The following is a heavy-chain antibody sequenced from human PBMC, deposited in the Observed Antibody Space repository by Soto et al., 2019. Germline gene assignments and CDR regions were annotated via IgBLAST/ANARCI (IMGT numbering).Heavy chain of an antibody. CDR2: IIPIFGTA. D-gene: IGHD3-3*01. Sequence: QVQLVQSGAEVKKPGSSVKVSCKASGGTFSSYAISWVRQAPGQGLEWMGGIIPIFGTANYAQKFQGRVTITADESTSTAYMELSSLRSEDTAVYYCARDPGITIFGVVINTGYYYYGMDVWGQGTTVTVSS. CDR1: GGTFSSYA. J-gene: IGHJ6*02. CDR3: ARDPGITIFGVVINTGYYYYGMDV. V-gene: IGHV1-69*01.